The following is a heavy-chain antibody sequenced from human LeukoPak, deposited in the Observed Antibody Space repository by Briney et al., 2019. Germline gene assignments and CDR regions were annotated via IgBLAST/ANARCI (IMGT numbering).Heavy chain of an antibody. J-gene: IGHJ4*02. CDR2: VYYSGST. V-gene: IGHV4-59*01. CDR1: GGSISSYY. Sequence: SETLSLTCTVSGGSISSYYWSWIRQPPGKGLEWIGYVYYSGSTNYNPSLKSRVTISVDTSKNQFSLKLSSVIAADTAVYYCARGRPMYFDSSGYPLIYFDYWGQGTLVTVSS. CDR3: ARGRPMYFDSSGYPLIYFDY. D-gene: IGHD3-22*01.